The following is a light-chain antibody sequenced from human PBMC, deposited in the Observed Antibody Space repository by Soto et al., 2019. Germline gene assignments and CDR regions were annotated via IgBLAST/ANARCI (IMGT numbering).Light chain of an antibody. CDR3: QQYYTFPLT. Sequence: SEMTQSTTPLSSSLEDIVTITCRASQSISSYLNWYQQKPGKAPKLLIHDAFNLQSGVPSRFSGSGSGTEFTLTISSLQAEDFAVYYCQQYYTFPLTFGQGTRLDIK. V-gene: IGKV1-5*01. CDR2: DAF. CDR1: QSISSY. J-gene: IGKJ5*01.